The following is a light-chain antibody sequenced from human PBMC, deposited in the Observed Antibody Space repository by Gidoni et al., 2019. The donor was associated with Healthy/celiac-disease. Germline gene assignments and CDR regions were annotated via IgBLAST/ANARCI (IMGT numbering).Light chain of an antibody. Sequence: QSVLTQPPSASGTPGQRFTISCSGSSSNIGSNYVYWYQQLPGTAPKLLIYSNNQRPSGVPDRFSGSKSGTSASLAISGLRSEDEADYYCAAWDDSLRGVVFGGGTKLTVL. CDR2: SNN. J-gene: IGLJ2*01. CDR1: SSNIGSNY. CDR3: AAWDDSLRGVV. V-gene: IGLV1-47*02.